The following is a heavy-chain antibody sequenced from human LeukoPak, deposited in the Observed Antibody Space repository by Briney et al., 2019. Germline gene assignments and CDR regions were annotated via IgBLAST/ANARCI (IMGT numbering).Heavy chain of an antibody. CDR2: FYHSGST. CDR1: GYSISSGYF. Sequence: SETLSLTCAVSGYSISSGYFWGWIRQPPGKGLEWIATFYHSGSTYYNPSLKSRVAISVDTSKNQFSLKLSSVTAADTAVYYCALSGYSSGWGLGYWGQGTLVTVSS. V-gene: IGHV4-38-2*01. D-gene: IGHD6-19*01. CDR3: ALSGYSSGWGLGY. J-gene: IGHJ4*02.